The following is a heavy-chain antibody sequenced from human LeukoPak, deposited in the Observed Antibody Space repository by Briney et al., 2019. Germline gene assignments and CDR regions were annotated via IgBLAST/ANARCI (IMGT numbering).Heavy chain of an antibody. D-gene: IGHD2-8*01. V-gene: IGHV3-33*01. CDR2: IWFDKNQ. CDR3: ARDRHCVNGVCHSPPGMDV. CDR1: GFILNDYG. Sequence: GGSLRLSCAASGFILNDYGMHWARQAPGKGLEWVADIWFDKNQHFADSVKGRLAISRDNSKNTVYLQINSLRAEDTAVYYCARDRHCVNGVCHSPPGMDVWGQGTTVTVSS. J-gene: IGHJ6*02.